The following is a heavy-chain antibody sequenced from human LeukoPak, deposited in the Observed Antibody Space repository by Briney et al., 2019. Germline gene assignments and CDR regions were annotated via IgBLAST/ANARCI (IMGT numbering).Heavy chain of an antibody. D-gene: IGHD3-9*01. Sequence: SVKVSCKASGGTFSSYAISWVRQAPGQGLEWMGGIIPIFGTANYAQKFQGRVTITADESTSTAYMERSSLRSEDTAVYYCARGPVPYDILTGYFESLSHFDYWGQGTLVTVSS. J-gene: IGHJ4*02. V-gene: IGHV1-69*13. CDR2: IIPIFGTA. CDR1: GGTFSSYA. CDR3: ARGPVPYDILTGYFESLSHFDY.